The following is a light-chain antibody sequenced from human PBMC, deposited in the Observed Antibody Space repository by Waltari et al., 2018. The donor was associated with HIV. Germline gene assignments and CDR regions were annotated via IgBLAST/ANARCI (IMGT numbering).Light chain of an antibody. CDR1: VSLFNNDGNAF. J-gene: IGKJ2*01. V-gene: IGKV2-24*01. Sequence: IVLTQTPLSSPVTLGQPASISCRSNVSLFNNDGNAFLSWLHQRPGQRPRLLIYKISNRFAGVPDRFTGSGAGTDFTLNISRVEAEDVGVYYCMQAAQSYSFGQGTKLEI. CDR3: MQAAQSYS. CDR2: KIS.